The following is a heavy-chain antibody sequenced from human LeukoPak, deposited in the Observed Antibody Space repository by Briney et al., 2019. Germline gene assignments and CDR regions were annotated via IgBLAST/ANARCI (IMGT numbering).Heavy chain of an antibody. J-gene: IGHJ4*02. CDR1: GFTFSSYA. CDR3: AQVECRSRCSEGDY. D-gene: IGHD6-13*01. CDR2: ISGSGNNA. V-gene: IGHV3-23*01. Sequence: HPGGSLRLSCVASGFTFSSYAMSWVRQAPGEGLEWVSAISGSGNNAYYADSVKGRFTISRDSSKNTLYLQMNSLRAEDTAVYYCAQVECRSRCSEGDYWGQGTLVTASS.